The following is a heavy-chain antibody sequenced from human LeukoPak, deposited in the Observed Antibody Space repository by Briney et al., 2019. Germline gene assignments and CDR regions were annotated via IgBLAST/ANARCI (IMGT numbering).Heavy chain of an antibody. V-gene: IGHV1-46*01. D-gene: IGHD4-17*01. Sequence: ASVKVSCKASGYTFTSYYMHRVRQAPGQRLEWMGIINPSGGSTSYAQKFQGRVTMTRDTSTSTVYMELSSLRSEDTAVYYCARTVTTWDWYFDLWGRGTLVTVSS. CDR3: ARTVTTWDWYFDL. J-gene: IGHJ2*01. CDR1: GYTFTSYY. CDR2: INPSGGST.